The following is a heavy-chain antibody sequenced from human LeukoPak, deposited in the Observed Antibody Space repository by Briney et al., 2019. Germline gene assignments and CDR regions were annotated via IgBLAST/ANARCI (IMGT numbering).Heavy chain of an antibody. D-gene: IGHD2-2*01. CDR3: AKGVVAVPAANKHSGYFDY. V-gene: IGHV3-23*01. CDR1: GFTFSSYA. J-gene: IGHJ4*02. CDR2: ISGSGGST. Sequence: GSLRLSCAASGFTFSSYAMSWVRQAPGKGLEWVSAISGSGGSTYYADSVKGRFTISRDNSKNTLYLQMNSLRAEDTAVYYCAKGVVAVPAANKHSGYFDYWGQGTLVTVSS.